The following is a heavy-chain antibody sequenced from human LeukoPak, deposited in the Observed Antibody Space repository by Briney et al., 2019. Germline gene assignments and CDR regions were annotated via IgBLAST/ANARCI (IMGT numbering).Heavy chain of an antibody. CDR1: GGTFSSYA. CDR3: ARDSNYGSGSRKYYYYYYMDV. V-gene: IGHV1-69*01. Sequence: SVKVSCKASGGTFSSYAISWVRQAPGQGLEWMGGIIPIFGTANYAQKFQGRVTITADESTSTAYMELSSLRSEDTAVFYCARDSNYGSGSRKYYYYYYMDVWGKGTTVTISS. CDR2: IIPIFGTA. J-gene: IGHJ6*03. D-gene: IGHD3-10*01.